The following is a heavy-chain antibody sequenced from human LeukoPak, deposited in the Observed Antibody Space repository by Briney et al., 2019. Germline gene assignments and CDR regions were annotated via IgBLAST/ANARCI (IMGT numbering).Heavy chain of an antibody. J-gene: IGHJ3*02. CDR1: GYTFTGYY. Sequence: GASVKVSCKASGYTFTGYYMHWVRQAPGQGLEWMGWINPNSGGTNYAQKFQGRVTMTRDTSISTAYMELSSLRSEDTAVYYCARDYGGKGSQFAFDIWGQGTMVTVSS. D-gene: IGHD4-23*01. V-gene: IGHV1-2*02. CDR2: INPNSGGT. CDR3: ARDYGGKGSQFAFDI.